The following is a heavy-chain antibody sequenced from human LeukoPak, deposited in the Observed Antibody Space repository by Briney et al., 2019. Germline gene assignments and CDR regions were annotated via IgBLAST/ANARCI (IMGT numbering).Heavy chain of an antibody. CDR3: ARGYSSSWYVSYMDV. J-gene: IGHJ6*03. V-gene: IGHV1-2*02. CDR2: INPNSGGT. CDR1: RYTFTGYY. D-gene: IGHD6-13*01. Sequence: ASVKVSCKASRYTFTGYYMHWVRQAPGQGLEWMGWINPNSGGTYYAQKFQGRVTMTRDTSISTAYMELSRLRSDDTAVYYCARGYSSSWYVSYMDVWGKGTTVTVSS.